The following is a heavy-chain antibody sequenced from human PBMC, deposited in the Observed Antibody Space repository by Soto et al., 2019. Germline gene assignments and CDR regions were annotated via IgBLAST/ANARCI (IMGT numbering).Heavy chain of an antibody. CDR2: ISDGGGGT. CDR1: GFTFSSYA. J-gene: IGHJ4*02. Sequence: GGSLRLSCAASGFTFSSYAISWVRQAPGKGLEWVSAISDGGGGTYYADSVKGRFSISRDNSKNTLYLQMNSLRGEDTAVYYCAKDKRFLDSWGQGTLVTVSS. CDR3: AKDKRFLDS. D-gene: IGHD3-3*01. V-gene: IGHV3-23*01.